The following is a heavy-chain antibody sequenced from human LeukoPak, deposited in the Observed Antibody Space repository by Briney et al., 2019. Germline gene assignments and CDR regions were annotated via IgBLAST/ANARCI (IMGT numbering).Heavy chain of an antibody. CDR3: ARGGGYSDDYQAY. CDR1: GYTFTDYY. Sequence: ASVKVSCKASGYTFTDYYLHWVRQAPGQGLEWMGWINPNSGGTNYAQKFQGRVTLTRDTSITTAYMELSRLRSDDTAVYYCARGGGYSDDYQAYWGQGTLVTVSS. CDR2: INPNSGGT. V-gene: IGHV1-2*02. J-gene: IGHJ4*02. D-gene: IGHD5-18*01.